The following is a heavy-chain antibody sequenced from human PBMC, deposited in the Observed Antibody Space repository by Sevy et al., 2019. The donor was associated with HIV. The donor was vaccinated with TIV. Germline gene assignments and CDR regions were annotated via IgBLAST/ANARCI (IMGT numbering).Heavy chain of an antibody. CDR1: GFTFSSYA. CDR2: ISYDGSNK. D-gene: IGHD5-12*01. CDR3: ARTLRGYSGYDLWGAAY. Sequence: GGSLRLSCAASGFTFSSYAMHWVRQAPGKGLEWVAVISYDGSNKYYADSVKGRFTISRDNSKNTLYLQMNSLRAEDTALYYCARTLRGYSGYDLWGAAYWGQGTLVTVSS. V-gene: IGHV3-30-3*01. J-gene: IGHJ4*02.